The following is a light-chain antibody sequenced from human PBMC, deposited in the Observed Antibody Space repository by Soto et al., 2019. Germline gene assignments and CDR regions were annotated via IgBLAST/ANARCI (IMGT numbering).Light chain of an antibody. V-gene: IGKV1-33*01. CDR2: DAS. CDR1: QDISNY. CDR3: QQFSNPPLT. Sequence: DITMTQSPSSLSASIGDRVSITCQASQDISNYLNWYQQKPGKAPKLLISDASNLETGVPSRFTGSGSGTDFTLTITNLQPEDIAIYYCQQFSNPPLTFGGGTRVEIK. J-gene: IGKJ4*01.